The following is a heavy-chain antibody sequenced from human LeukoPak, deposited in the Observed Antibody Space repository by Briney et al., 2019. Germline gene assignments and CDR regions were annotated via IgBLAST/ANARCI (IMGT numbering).Heavy chain of an antibody. D-gene: IGHD2-21*02. CDR1: GGSISSGSYY. CDR3: ARDSPNLGPGGDGRYFQH. CDR2: IYTSGST. J-gene: IGHJ1*01. Sequence: SETLSVTCTVSGGSISSGSYYWSWIRRPAGTGLEWVERIYTSGSTNYNTSLKSRVTMSVDTSKTQFSLKLSSVTAADTAVYYCARDSPNLGPGGDGRYFQHRGQGTLVTVSS. V-gene: IGHV4-61*02.